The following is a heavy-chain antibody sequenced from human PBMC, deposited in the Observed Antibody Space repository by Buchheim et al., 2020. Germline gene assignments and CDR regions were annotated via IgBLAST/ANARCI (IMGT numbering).Heavy chain of an antibody. V-gene: IGHV3-11*06. CDR1: GFTFSDYY. CDR3: AREDWSGFTYYYGSGSSSFDY. J-gene: IGHJ4*02. CDR2: ISSSSSYI. Sequence: QVQLVESGGGLVKPGGSLRLSCAASGFTFSDYYMSWIRQAPGKGLEWVSYISSSSSYINYADSVKGRFTISRDNAKNSLYLQMNSLRAEDTAVYYCAREDWSGFTYYYGSGSSSFDYWGQGTL. D-gene: IGHD3-10*01.